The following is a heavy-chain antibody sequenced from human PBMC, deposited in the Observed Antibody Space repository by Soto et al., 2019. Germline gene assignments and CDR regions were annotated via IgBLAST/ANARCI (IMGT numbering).Heavy chain of an antibody. CDR1: GYSFTSLD. V-gene: IGHV1-8*01. J-gene: IGHJ4*02. CDR3: ARGVTAGVDY. Sequence: ASVKVSCKASGYSFTSLDINWVRQTAGQGLEWMGWMEPSSGKTGYAQKFHDRVTMTSDTSINTAYMELTTLTSDDTAFYYCARGVTAGVDYWGQGTLVTVSS. D-gene: IGHD1-26*01. CDR2: MEPSSGKT.